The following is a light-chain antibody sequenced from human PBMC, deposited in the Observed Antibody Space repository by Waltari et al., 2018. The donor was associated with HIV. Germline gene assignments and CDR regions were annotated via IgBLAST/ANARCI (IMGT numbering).Light chain of an antibody. CDR3: QKTYSIPPT. CDR2: WAS. CDR1: QNVFYSSNNWYY. J-gene: IGKJ4*01. V-gene: IGKV4-1*01. Sequence: DIVMTQSPDSLAVSLGERATIKCTSSQNVFYSSNNWYYLSWYQQRPGQPPKLIFYWASRRQSGLPDRVSGSGAGTDFTSTISSLQAEDVAVYFCQKTYSIPPTFSGGTKVEI.